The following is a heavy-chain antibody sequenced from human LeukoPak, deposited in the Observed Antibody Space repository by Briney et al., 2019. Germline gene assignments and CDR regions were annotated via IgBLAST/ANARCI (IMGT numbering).Heavy chain of an antibody. Sequence: ASVKVSCKASGYTFTGYYMHWVRQAPGQGLEWMGWINPSGGSTSYAQKFQGRVTMTRDTSTSTAYMELSSLRSEDTAVYYCARANRGHARVGLSHDRTSYYGMDVWGQGTTVTVSS. J-gene: IGHJ6*02. CDR2: INPSGGST. V-gene: IGHV1-46*01. CDR3: ARANRGHARVGLSHDRTSYYGMDV. CDR1: GYTFTGYY. D-gene: IGHD4-23*01.